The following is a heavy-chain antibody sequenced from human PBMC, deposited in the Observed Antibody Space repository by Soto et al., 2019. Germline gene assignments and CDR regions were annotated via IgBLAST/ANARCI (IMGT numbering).Heavy chain of an antibody. Sequence: EVQLMESGGGLVQPGGSLRLSCASSGFTLSMSAVNWVRQAPGKGLEWVSYISDSGDRTYYADSVKGRFTISRDRSKNTVSLKMDSLRAEDTAVYYCAKDRGIIVKAGDAFDVWGQGKKVTVSS. CDR2: ISDSGDRT. CDR1: GFTLSMSA. V-gene: IGHV3-23*01. D-gene: IGHD3-16*02. CDR3: AKDRGIIVKAGDAFDV. J-gene: IGHJ3*01.